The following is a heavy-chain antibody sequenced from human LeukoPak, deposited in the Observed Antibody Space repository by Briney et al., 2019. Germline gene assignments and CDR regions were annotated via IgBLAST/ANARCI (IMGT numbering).Heavy chain of an antibody. CDR1: GGSISSSSHD. V-gene: IGHV4-39*07. J-gene: IGHJ4*02. Sequence: SETLSLTCTVSGGSISSSSHDWGWIRQPPGKGLEWIVEINHSGSTKYNPSLKSRVTISVDTSKNQFSLKLSSVTAADTAVYYCARALPLWFGETHQDYWGQGTLVTVSS. D-gene: IGHD3-10*01. CDR2: INHSGST. CDR3: ARALPLWFGETHQDY.